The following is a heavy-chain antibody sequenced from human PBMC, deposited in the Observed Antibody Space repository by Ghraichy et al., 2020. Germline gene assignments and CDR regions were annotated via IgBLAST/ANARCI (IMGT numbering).Heavy chain of an antibody. CDR1: GFTFSRYT. V-gene: IGHV3-21*01. CDR2: VSSNSAYI. CDR3: ARDAGMGSSATGWFDP. J-gene: IGHJ5*02. D-gene: IGHD6-25*01. Sequence: GESLNISCAASGFTFSRYTMSWVRQAPGKGLEWVSTVSSNSAYIYYADSVKGRFTISRDNAKNSVYLQMSGLRADDTAVYYCARDAGMGSSATGWFDPWGQGTLVTASS.